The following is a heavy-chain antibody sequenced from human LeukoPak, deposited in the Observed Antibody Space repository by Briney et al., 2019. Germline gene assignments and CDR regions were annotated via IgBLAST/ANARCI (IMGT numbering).Heavy chain of an antibody. V-gene: IGHV3-23*01. CDR3: AKYLDYCSSTSCYPTFDS. D-gene: IGHD2-2*01. CDR1: GFTFSSYA. CDR2: ISGSGDRA. J-gene: IGHJ4*02. Sequence: GGSLRLSCAASGFTFSSYAMSWVRQAPGNWLEWVSAISGSGDRAYYADSVKGRFTFSRDNSRNTLYLQMNNLRADDTAVYYCAKYLDYCSSTSCYPTFDSWGQGTLVTVSS.